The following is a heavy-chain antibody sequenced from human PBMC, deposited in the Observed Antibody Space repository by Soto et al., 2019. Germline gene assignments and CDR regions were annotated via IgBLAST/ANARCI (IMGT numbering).Heavy chain of an antibody. J-gene: IGHJ5*02. CDR1: GFTFSSYA. Sequence: EVQLLESGRGLVQPGGSLRLSCAASGFTFSSYAMSWVRQAPGKGLEWVSAISGSGGSTYYADSVKGRFTISRDNSKNTLYLQMNSLRAEDTAVYYCAKGCSSTSCYTNNWFDPWGQGTLVTVSS. D-gene: IGHD2-2*02. CDR3: AKGCSSTSCYTNNWFDP. CDR2: ISGSGGST. V-gene: IGHV3-23*01.